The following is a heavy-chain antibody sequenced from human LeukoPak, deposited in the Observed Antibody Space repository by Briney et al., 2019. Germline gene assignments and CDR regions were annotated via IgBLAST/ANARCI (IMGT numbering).Heavy chain of an antibody. Sequence: SETLSLTCTVSGYSINSGYTWGWIRQPPGKGLEWIGNIYHSGGTYYNPSLTSRVTISVDTSKNQFSLKLTSVTAADTAVYYCARDQGQLARVDYWGQGTLVTVSS. D-gene: IGHD6-13*01. CDR1: GYSINSGYT. V-gene: IGHV4-38-2*02. CDR3: ARDQGQLARVDY. CDR2: IYHSGGT. J-gene: IGHJ4*02.